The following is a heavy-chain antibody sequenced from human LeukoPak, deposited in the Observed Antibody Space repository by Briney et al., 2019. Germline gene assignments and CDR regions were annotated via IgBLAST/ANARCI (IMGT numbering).Heavy chain of an antibody. Sequence: SATLTLACAVYGGSFSGDDWRWIRQPPGKGLEWIGEINHSGSTNYNPSLKSRVTISVETSKNQFSLKLSSVTAADTAVYYCARHSGIRMAQLYFDYWGQGTLVTVSS. D-gene: IGHD3-16*01. CDR3: ARHSGIRMAQLYFDY. CDR2: INHSGST. CDR1: GGSFSGDD. V-gene: IGHV4-34*01. J-gene: IGHJ4*02.